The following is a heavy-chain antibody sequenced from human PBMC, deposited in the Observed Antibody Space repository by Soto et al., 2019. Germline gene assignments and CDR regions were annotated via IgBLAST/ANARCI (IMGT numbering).Heavy chain of an antibody. CDR2: IYSSGTT. CDR1: GGSISTYY. Sequence: PSETLSLTCTVSGGSISTYYWTWIRQPPGKGLEWIGKIYSSGTTHYSPSLMGRVTISVDTSKNHFSLKLTSVTAADTAFYYCARDTYLDYWGQGTLVTVSS. J-gene: IGHJ4*02. CDR3: ARDTYLDY. V-gene: IGHV4-4*08.